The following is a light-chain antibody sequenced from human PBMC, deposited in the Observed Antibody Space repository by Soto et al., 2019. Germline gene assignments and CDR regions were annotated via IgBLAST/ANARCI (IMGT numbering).Light chain of an antibody. CDR2: NVS. Sequence: QSALTQPASVSGSPGQSITISCTGTSRDIGAYNFISWYQQHPGKAPKLLIYNVSDRPTGVSKRFSGSKSGSAASLTISGLQPEDEGDYYCSSYTGITTLGIFGGGTKVTVL. J-gene: IGLJ2*01. CDR1: SRDIGAYNF. CDR3: SSYTGITTLGI. V-gene: IGLV2-14*01.